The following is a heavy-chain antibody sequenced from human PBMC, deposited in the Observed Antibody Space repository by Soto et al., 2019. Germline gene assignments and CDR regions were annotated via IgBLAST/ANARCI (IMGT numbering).Heavy chain of an antibody. CDR1: GVSVSARNNF. Sequence: SETLSLTCTVSGVSVSARNNFWTWIRQPPGKRLEWIGHISNIGKTDYNPSLRSRVTTSLDTSRNQFSLSLNSLTAADTAIYYCARARDFRIDSWGQGTLVTVSS. J-gene: IGHJ5*01. CDR3: ARARDFRIDS. V-gene: IGHV4-61*01. CDR2: ISNIGKT.